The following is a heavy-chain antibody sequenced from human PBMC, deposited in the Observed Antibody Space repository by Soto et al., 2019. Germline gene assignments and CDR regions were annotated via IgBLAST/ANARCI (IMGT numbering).Heavy chain of an antibody. CDR3: AREPELPYYYGSGSYYKRYYYYGMDV. V-gene: IGHV4-34*01. CDR1: GGYFSGYD. J-gene: IGHJ6*02. D-gene: IGHD3-10*01. Sequence: PSETLSLTCTVYGGYFSGYDWSWIRQPPGKGLEWIGEINHSGSTNYNPSLKSRVTISVDTSKNQFSLKLSSVTAADTAVYYCAREPELPYYYGSGSYYKRYYYYGMDVWGQGTTVTVSS. CDR2: INHSGST.